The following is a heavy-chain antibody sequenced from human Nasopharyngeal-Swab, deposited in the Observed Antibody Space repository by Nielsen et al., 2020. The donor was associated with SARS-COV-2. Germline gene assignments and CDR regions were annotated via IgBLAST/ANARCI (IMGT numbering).Heavy chain of an antibody. J-gene: IGHJ2*01. D-gene: IGHD1-26*01. Sequence: ASVKVSCKASGYTFTSYGISWVRQAPGQGLEWMGWISAYNGNTNYAQKLQGRVTMTTDTSTSTAYMELRSLRSDDTAIYYCARKLGAPRAWYFDLWGRGTLVSVSS. V-gene: IGHV1-18*01. CDR2: ISAYNGNT. CDR1: GYTFTSYG. CDR3: ARKLGAPRAWYFDL.